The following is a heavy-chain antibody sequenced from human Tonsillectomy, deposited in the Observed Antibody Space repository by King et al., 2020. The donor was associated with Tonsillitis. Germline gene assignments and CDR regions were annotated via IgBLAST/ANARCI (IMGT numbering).Heavy chain of an antibody. CDR1: GFTFSSYG. CDR3: ARDWEGYCSSTTCYEDNWFDP. D-gene: IGHD2-2*01. J-gene: IGHJ5*02. V-gene: IGHV3-33*08. CDR2: IWYDGSNK. Sequence: VQLVESGGGVVQPGRSLRLSCAASGFTFSSYGMHWVRQATGKGLEWVAVIWYDGSNKYYADSVKGRFTISRDNSKNTLYLQMNSLRAEDTAVYYCARDWEGYCSSTTCYEDNWFDPWGQGTLVTVSS.